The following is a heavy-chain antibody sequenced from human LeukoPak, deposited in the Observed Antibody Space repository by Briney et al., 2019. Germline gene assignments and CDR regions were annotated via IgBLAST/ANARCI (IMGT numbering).Heavy chain of an antibody. CDR1: GFTVSSNY. CDR2: IRRTGGST. V-gene: IGHV3-23*01. D-gene: IGHD3-22*01. CDR3: ANTDYYDTSALDY. Sequence: GGSLRLSCAASGFTVSSNYMSWVRQAPGKGLEWVSAIRRTGGSTYYADSVKGRFTISRDNSKNTLYLQMNSLRAEDTAVYYCANTDYYDTSALDYWGQGTLVTVSS. J-gene: IGHJ4*02.